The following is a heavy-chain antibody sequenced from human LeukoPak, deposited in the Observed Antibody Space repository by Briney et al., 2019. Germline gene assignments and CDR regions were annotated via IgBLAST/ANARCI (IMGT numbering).Heavy chain of an antibody. V-gene: IGHV3-30*02. CDR2: IRYDGSNK. J-gene: IGHJ3*02. Sequence: GGSLRLSCAASGFTFSSYGMHWVRQAPGKGLEWVAFIRYDGSNKYYADSVKGRFTISRDNAKNTLYLQMNSLRAEDTAVYYCARARFPAFDIWGQGTVVTVSS. D-gene: IGHD3-10*01. CDR3: ARARFPAFDI. CDR1: GFTFSSYG.